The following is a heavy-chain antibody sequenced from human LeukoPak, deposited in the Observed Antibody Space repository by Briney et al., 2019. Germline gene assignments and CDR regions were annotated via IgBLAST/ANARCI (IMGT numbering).Heavy chain of an antibody. CDR1: GYTFTSYD. CDR2: MNPNSGNT. D-gene: IGHD3-3*01. V-gene: IGHV1-8*01. Sequence: ASVTVSCKASGYTFTSYDINWVRQATGQGLEWMGWMNPNSGNTGYAQKFQGRVTMTRNTSISTAYMELSSLRSEDTAVYYCARLDDFLNWFDPWGQGTLVTVSS. CDR3: ARLDDFLNWFDP. J-gene: IGHJ5*02.